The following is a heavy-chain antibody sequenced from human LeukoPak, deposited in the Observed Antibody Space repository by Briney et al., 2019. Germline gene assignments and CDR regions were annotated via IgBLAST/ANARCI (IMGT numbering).Heavy chain of an antibody. CDR3: ARDRPNYHESNGHYYNRDGAH. CDR2: MCGSAGCT. D-gene: IGHD3-22*01. Sequence: GGSLRLSCAASGFTFNIYAMSWVRLAPGKGLQWVASMCGSAGCTYYADSVKGRFTISRDNSKNTLYLQMNSLGAEDTAIYYCARDRPNYHESNGHYYNRDGAHWGQGTLVTVSS. J-gene: IGHJ4*02. V-gene: IGHV3-23*01. CDR1: GFTFNIYA.